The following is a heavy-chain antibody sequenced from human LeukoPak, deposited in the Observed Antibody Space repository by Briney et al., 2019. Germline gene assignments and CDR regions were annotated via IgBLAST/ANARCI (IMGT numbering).Heavy chain of an antibody. D-gene: IGHD3-3*01. V-gene: IGHV3-30-3*01. CDR1: GFTFSSYA. J-gene: IGHJ4*02. Sequence: GGSLRLSCAASGFTFSSYALSWVRQAPGKGLEWVAVISYDGSNKYYADSVKGRFTISRDNSKNTLYLQMNSLRAEDTAVYYCARDSRPTLEWLLPSLDYWGQGTLVTVSS. CDR2: ISYDGSNK. CDR3: ARDSRPTLEWLLPSLDY.